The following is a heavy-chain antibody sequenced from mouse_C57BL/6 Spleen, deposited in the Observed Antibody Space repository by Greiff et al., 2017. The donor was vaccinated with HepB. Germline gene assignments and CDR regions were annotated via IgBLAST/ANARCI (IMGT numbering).Heavy chain of an antibody. D-gene: IGHD1-1*01. CDR1: GYTFTSYG. V-gene: IGHV1-81*01. CDR2: IYPRSGNT. CDR3: ARMPSITTVVAPYAMDY. Sequence: VQLQQSGAELARPGASVKLSCKASGYTFTSYGISWVKQRTGQGLEWIGEIYPRSGNTYYNEKFKGKATLTADKSSSTAYMELRSLTSEDSAVYFCARMPSITTVVAPYAMDYWGQGTSVTVSS. J-gene: IGHJ4*01.